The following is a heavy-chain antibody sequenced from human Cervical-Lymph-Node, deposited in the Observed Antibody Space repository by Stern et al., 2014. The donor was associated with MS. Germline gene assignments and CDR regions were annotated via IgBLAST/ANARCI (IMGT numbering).Heavy chain of an antibody. CDR3: ARGGSSSGWSPPDTFDI. J-gene: IGHJ3*02. CDR2: INPNSGGP. Sequence: QVQLVESGAEVKKPGASVKVSCKASGYTFTDYCMHWVRQAPGQGLEWMGWINPNSGGPNYAQKFQGWVTMTRDTSLSTAYIDLSRLRSDDTAVYYCARGGSSSGWSPPDTFDIWGQGTMVTVSS. D-gene: IGHD6-19*01. V-gene: IGHV1-2*04. CDR1: GYTFTDYC.